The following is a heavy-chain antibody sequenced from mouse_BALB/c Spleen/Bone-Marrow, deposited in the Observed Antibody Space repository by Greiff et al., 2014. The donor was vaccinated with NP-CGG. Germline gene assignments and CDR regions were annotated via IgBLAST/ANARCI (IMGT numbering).Heavy chain of an antibody. Sequence: LQLQESGAELVRPGASVKLSCKASGYTLTSYWMNWVKQRPEQGLEWIGRIDPYDYETHYNQKFKDKAILTVDKSSSTAYMQLSSLTSEDSAVYYCARSYDGYYVDYWGQGTTLTVSS. V-gene: IGHV1-52*01. CDR3: ARSYDGYYVDY. D-gene: IGHD2-3*01. J-gene: IGHJ2*01. CDR1: GYTLTSYW. CDR2: IDPYDYET.